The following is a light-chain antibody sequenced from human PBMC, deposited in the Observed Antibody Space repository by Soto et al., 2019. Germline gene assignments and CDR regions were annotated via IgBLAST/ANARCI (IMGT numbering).Light chain of an antibody. J-gene: IGLJ2*01. CDR2: GNS. CDR1: SSNIGAGYD. Sequence: QSVLTQPPSVSGAPGQRVTISCTGSSSNIGAGYDVHWYQQLPGTAPKLLIYGNSNRPSGVPDRFSGSKSGTSASLAITGIQAEDEADYYCQSYDSSDRVFGGGTKLTVL. V-gene: IGLV1-40*01. CDR3: QSYDSSDRV.